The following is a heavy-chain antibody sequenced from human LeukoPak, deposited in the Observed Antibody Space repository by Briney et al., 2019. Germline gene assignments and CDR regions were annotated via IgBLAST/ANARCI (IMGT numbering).Heavy chain of an antibody. CDR3: ARHSEYYSGSGSASGYFDY. D-gene: IGHD3-10*01. V-gene: IGHV4-39*01. CDR1: GGSISSSSYYY. Sequence: SETLSLTCTVSGGSISSSSYYYWGWIRQPPGKGLEWIGTTYYSGSTYYNPSLKSRVTMSVDTSKNQFSLKLSSVTAADTAVYYCARHSEYYSGSGSASGYFDYWGQGTLVTVSS. J-gene: IGHJ4*02. CDR2: TYYSGST.